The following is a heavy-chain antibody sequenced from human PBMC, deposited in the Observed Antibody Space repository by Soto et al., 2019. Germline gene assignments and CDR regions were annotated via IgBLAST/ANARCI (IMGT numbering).Heavy chain of an antibody. J-gene: IGHJ3*01. CDR2: MSFDGSKA. Sequence: QVQLVESGGGVVQPGRSLSLSCEASGFTLSSYDVPWVRQAPGKGLERVAVMSFDGSKASHADSVKGRFTISRDNSKNTVSLQMNSLRVKDAAVYYCARGVTEVVPGAMGSWRIDVWGQGNTFTVSS. D-gene: IGHD2-2*01. CDR1: GFTLSSYD. V-gene: IGHV3-30*14. CDR3: ARGVTEVVPGAMGSWRIDV.